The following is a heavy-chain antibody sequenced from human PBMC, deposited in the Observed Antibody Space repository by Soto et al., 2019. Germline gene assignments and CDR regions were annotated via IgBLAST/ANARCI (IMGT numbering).Heavy chain of an antibody. D-gene: IGHD6-13*01. V-gene: IGHV3-9*01. CDR3: VKDESINWYSGHFRH. Sequence: GGSLRLSCAASGFTFDDHAMHWVRQVPGKGLEWVSGINWNSGSIGYGDSVKGRFAISRDNAKNSLHLQMNSLSAEDTAFYYCVKDESINWYSGHFRHWGQGTLVTVSS. CDR1: GFTFDDHA. CDR2: INWNSGSI. J-gene: IGHJ1*01.